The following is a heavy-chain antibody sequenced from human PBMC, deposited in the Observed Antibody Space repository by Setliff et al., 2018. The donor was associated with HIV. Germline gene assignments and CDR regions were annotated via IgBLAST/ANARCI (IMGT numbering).Heavy chain of an antibody. D-gene: IGHD3-10*01. CDR2: MNPSGAT. Sequence: ASVKVSCKASGYTLTNYDINWVRQATGQGLEWMGWMNPSGATGYAQEFQGRVTMTGDTSISTAYMELSSLRSEDTAVYYCARVISGRGRELPDFDYWGQGTQVTVSS. CDR1: GYTLTNYD. J-gene: IGHJ4*02. V-gene: IGHV1-8*02. CDR3: ARVISGRGRELPDFDY.